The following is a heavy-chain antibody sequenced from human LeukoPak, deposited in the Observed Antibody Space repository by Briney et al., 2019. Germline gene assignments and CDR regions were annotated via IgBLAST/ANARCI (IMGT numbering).Heavy chain of an antibody. CDR1: GFTFDDYG. Sequence: GGSLRLSCAASGFTFDDYGMSWVRQAPGKGLEWVSGINWNGGSKGYADPVKGRFTISRANAKNSLYLQMNSLRAEDTALYYCARDVLRFCSSTSCYASWSYWGQGTLVTVSS. D-gene: IGHD2-2*01. CDR3: ARDVLRFCSSTSCYASWSY. V-gene: IGHV3-20*04. J-gene: IGHJ4*02. CDR2: INWNGGSK.